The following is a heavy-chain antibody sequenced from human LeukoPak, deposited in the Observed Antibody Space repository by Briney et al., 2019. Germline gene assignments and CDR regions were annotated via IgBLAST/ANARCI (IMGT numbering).Heavy chain of an antibody. V-gene: IGHV6-1*01. D-gene: IGHD2-2*01. CDR2: TYYRSTWYN. Sequence: SQTLSLTCAISGDSVSSNSVTWNWIRQSPSRGLERLGRTYYRSTWYNDYAVSVRGRISVNPDTSKNQFSLHLNSVTPEDTAVYYCARRLTQYDCFDPWGQGILVTVSS. CDR3: ARRLTQYDCFDP. CDR1: GDSVSSNSVT. J-gene: IGHJ5*02.